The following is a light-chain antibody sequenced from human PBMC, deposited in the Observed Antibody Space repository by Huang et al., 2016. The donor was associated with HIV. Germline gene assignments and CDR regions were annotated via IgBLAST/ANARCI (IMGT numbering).Light chain of an antibody. CDR2: DAS. V-gene: IGKV1-33*01. Sequence: DIQMTQSPSSLSASVGDRVTITCQASQDISNYLNWFQQKPGKTPKLLIYDASNLETGVPSRFSGNGSGTDFSFTISSLQPEDTAIYYCQQYDNLPRVTFGPGTNVDIK. CDR3: QQYDNLPRVT. J-gene: IGKJ3*01. CDR1: QDISNY.